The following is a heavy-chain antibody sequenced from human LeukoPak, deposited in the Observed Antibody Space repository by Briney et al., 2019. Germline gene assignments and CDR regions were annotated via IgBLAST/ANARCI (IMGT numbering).Heavy chain of an antibody. V-gene: IGHV4-59*01. CDR2: IYYSGST. CDR1: GGSISSYY. CDR3: ARDDMVRGSI. J-gene: IGHJ4*02. Sequence: SETLSLTCTVSGGSISSYYWSWIRRPPGKGLEWIGYIYYSGSTNYNPSLKSRVTISVDTSKNQFSLKLSSVTAADTAVYYCARDDMVRGSIWGQGTLVTVSS. D-gene: IGHD3-10*01.